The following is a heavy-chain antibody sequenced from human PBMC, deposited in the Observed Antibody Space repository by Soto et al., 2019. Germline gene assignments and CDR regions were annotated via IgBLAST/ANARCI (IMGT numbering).Heavy chain of an antibody. J-gene: IGHJ4*02. V-gene: IGHV3-30*18. CDR1: GFTFSSYG. Sequence: QVQLVESGGGVVQPGRSLRLSCAASGFTFSSYGMHWVRQAPGKGLEWVAVISYDGSNKYYADSVKGRFTISRDNYKNTLYLQMNSLRAEDTAVYYCAKAYIAVAGVDYWGQGTLVTVSS. CDR2: ISYDGSNK. D-gene: IGHD6-19*01. CDR3: AKAYIAVAGVDY.